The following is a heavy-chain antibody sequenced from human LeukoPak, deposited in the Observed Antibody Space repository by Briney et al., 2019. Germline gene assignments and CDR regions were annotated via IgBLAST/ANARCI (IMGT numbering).Heavy chain of an antibody. V-gene: IGHV1-18*01. D-gene: IGHD4-23*01. CDR1: GYTFTSYG. Sequence: GSVKVSCKASGYTFTSYGISCVRQAPGQGLEWMGWISAYNGNTNYAQKLQGRVTMTTDTSTSTAYMELRSLRSDDTAVYYCARDAQWLHGGRYYYYGMDVWGQGTTVTVSS. CDR2: ISAYNGNT. CDR3: ARDAQWLHGGRYYYYGMDV. J-gene: IGHJ6*02.